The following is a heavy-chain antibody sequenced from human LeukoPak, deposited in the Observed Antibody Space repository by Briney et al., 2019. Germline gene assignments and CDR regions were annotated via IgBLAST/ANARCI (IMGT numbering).Heavy chain of an antibody. Sequence: PSETLSLTCIVSGGSISGYYWSWIRQPAGKGLEWIGRLYSSGSTNYNPSLRGRVAMSVDTSKNQISLEVRSVTAADTAVYYCVRGNPYSNYWFDPWGQGTLVTVSS. CDR1: GGSISGYY. CDR3: VRGNPYSNYWFDP. J-gene: IGHJ5*02. V-gene: IGHV4-4*07. D-gene: IGHD4-11*01. CDR2: LYSSGST.